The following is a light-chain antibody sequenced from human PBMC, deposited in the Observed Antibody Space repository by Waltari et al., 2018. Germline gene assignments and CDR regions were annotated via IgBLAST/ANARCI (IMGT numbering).Light chain of an antibody. J-gene: IGLJ3*02. CDR3: QVWDNSRDQVV. Sequence: SYVLTQPPSVSVAPGKTARVTCGGDNIEAKSVHWYQQKAGQGPVLCVFYENDRPSGIPERFSGSISGNTATLTISRVEVGDEADYYCQVWDNSRDQVVFGGGTKLAVL. CDR1: NIEAKS. CDR2: YEN. V-gene: IGLV3-21*04.